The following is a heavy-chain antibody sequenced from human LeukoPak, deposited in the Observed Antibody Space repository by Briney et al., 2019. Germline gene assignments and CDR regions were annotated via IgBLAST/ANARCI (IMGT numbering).Heavy chain of an antibody. CDR2: IYYSGST. J-gene: IGHJ3*02. CDR3: ARVGYYDSSGYHDAFDI. Sequence: SETLSLTCTVSGGSISSYYWSWIRQPPGKGLEWIGYIYYSGSTNYNPSLKSRVTISVDTSKNQFSLKLSSVTAADTAVYYCARVGYYDSSGYHDAFDIWGQGTMVIVSS. V-gene: IGHV4-59*01. CDR1: GGSISSYY. D-gene: IGHD3-22*01.